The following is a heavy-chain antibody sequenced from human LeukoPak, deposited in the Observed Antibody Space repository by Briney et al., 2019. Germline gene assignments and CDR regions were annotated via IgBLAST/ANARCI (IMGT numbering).Heavy chain of an antibody. Sequence: KPSETLSLTCAVYGGSFSGYYWSWIRQPPGKGLEWSGEINHSGSTNYNPSLKSRVTISVDTSKNQFSLNLSSETAADTAVYYSARREGDTSMVRSFDYWGQGTLVTVSS. J-gene: IGHJ4*02. CDR2: INHSGST. D-gene: IGHD5-18*01. CDR1: GGSFSGYY. V-gene: IGHV4-34*01. CDR3: ARREGDTSMVRSFDY.